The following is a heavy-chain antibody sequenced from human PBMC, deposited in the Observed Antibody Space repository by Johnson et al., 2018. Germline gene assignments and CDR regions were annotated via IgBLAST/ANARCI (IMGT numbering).Heavy chain of an antibody. V-gene: IGHV3-21*01. CDR2: ISSSSSYI. CDR1: GFTFSSYS. D-gene: IGHD1-26*01. CDR3: ARDQGGTFDI. J-gene: IGHJ3*02. Sequence: VQLVQSGGGLVKPGGSXRLSCAASGFTFSSYSMNWVRQAPGKGLEWVSSISSSSSYIYYAASVKGRFTISRDNAKNSLYLQMNSLRDEDTAVYYCARDQGGTFDIWGQGTMVTVSS.